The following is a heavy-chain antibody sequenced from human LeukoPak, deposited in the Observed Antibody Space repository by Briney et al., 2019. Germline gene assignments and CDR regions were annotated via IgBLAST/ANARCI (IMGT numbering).Heavy chain of an antibody. J-gene: IGHJ6*02. CDR2: ISAYNGNT. Sequence: ASVKVSCKASGYTFTSYGISWVRQAPGQGLEWMGWISAYNGNTNYAQKLQGRVTMTTDTSASTAYMELRSLRSDDTAVYYCAREVEWSGYYFGGEYYYGMDVWGQGTTVTVSS. V-gene: IGHV1-18*01. CDR3: AREVEWSGYYFGGEYYYGMDV. D-gene: IGHD3-3*01. CDR1: GYTFTSYG.